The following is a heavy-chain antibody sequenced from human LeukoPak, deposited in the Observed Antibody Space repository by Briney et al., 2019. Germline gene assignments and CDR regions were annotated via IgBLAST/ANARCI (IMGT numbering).Heavy chain of an antibody. CDR2: INPNSGGT. V-gene: IGHV1-2*06. J-gene: IGHJ3*02. CDR1: GGTFSSYA. D-gene: IGHD3-10*01. CDR3: ARDRGSVASDAFDI. Sequence: GASVKVSCKASGGTFSSYAISWVRQAPGQGLEWMGRINPNSGGTNYAQKFQGRVTMTRDTSISTAYMELSRLRSDDTAVYYCARDRGSVASDAFDIWGQGTMVTVSS.